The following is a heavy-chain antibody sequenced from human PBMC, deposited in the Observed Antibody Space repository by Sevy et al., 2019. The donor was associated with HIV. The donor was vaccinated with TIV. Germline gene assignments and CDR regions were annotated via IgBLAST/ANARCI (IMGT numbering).Heavy chain of an antibody. CDR1: GFTFSSYA. Sequence: GGSLRLSCAASGFTFSSYAMSWVRQAPGKGLEWVSAISGSGGSTYYADSVKGRFTISRDNSKNTLYLQMNSLRAEDTAVYYCAKGGYCSITRCRYYYYGMDVWGQGTTVTVSS. J-gene: IGHJ6*02. D-gene: IGHD2-2*01. V-gene: IGHV3-23*01. CDR2: ISGSGGST. CDR3: AKGGYCSITRCRYYYYGMDV.